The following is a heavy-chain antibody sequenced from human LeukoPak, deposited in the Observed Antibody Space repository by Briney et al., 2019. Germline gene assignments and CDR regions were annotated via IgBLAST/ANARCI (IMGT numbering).Heavy chain of an antibody. V-gene: IGHV4-34*01. CDR2: INHSGST. D-gene: IGHD3-22*01. Sequence: SETLSLTCAVYGGSFSVYYWSWIRQPPGKGLEWIGEINHSGSTNYNPSLKSRVTISVDTSKNQFSLKLSSVTAADTAVYYCARGPLPYYYDSSGYNDAFDIWGQGTMVTVSS. CDR1: GGSFSVYY. CDR3: ARGPLPYYYDSSGYNDAFDI. J-gene: IGHJ3*02.